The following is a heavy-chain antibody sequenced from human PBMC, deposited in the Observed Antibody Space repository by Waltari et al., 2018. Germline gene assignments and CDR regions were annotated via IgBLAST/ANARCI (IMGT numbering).Heavy chain of an antibody. CDR3: AKDMGPSRYDSSGYFDY. J-gene: IGHJ4*02. V-gene: IGHV3-43*01. CDR2: ISWDGGST. Sequence: EVQLVEYGGVVVQPGGSLRLSCAASGFTFDDFTMHWVRQAPGKGLEWVSLISWDGGSTYYADSVKGRFTISRDNSKNSLYLQMNSLRTEDTALYYCAKDMGPSRYDSSGYFDYWGQGTLVTVSS. CDR1: GFTFDDFT. D-gene: IGHD3-22*01.